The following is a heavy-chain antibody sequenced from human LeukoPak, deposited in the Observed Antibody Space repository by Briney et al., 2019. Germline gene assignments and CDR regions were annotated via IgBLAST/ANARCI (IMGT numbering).Heavy chain of an antibody. Sequence: SETLSLTCAVYGGSFSGYYWSWIRQPPGKGLEWIGEINHSGSTNHNPSLKSRVTISVDTSKNQFSLKLSSVTAADTAVYYCARRMVYCSGGSCSKPWYFDYWGQGTLVTVSS. CDR1: GGSFSGYY. CDR2: INHSGST. J-gene: IGHJ4*02. V-gene: IGHV4-34*01. D-gene: IGHD2-15*01. CDR3: ARRMVYCSGGSCSKPWYFDY.